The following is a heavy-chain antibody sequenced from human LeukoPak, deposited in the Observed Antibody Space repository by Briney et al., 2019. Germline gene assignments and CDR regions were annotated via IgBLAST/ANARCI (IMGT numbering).Heavy chain of an antibody. J-gene: IGHJ6*02. Sequence: PGGSLRLSCAASGFIFSSYWMHWVRQAPGKGLGWVSRINSDGSSTSYADSVKGRFTISRDNAKNTLYLQMNSLRAEDTAVYYCARQVDLALVADYHYYGMGVWGQGTTVTVS. CDR2: INSDGSST. V-gene: IGHV3-74*01. D-gene: IGHD5-18*01. CDR3: ARQVDLALVADYHYYGMGV. CDR1: GFIFSSYW.